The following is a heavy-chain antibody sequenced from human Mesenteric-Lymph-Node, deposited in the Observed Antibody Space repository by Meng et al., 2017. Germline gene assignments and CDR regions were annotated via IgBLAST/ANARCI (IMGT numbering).Heavy chain of an antibody. V-gene: IGHV4-61*01. Sequence: VPLQESGPGLVRPSETLSLPCPVSGGSVSSGSYYWSWIRQPPGKGLEWIGYIYYSGSTNYNPSLKSRVTISVDTSKNQFSLKLGSVTAADTAVYYCAKTYNSGNWGLGPWGQGTLVTVSS. CDR1: GGSVSSGSYY. D-gene: IGHD3-10*01. CDR3: AKTYNSGNWGLGP. J-gene: IGHJ5*02. CDR2: IYYSGST.